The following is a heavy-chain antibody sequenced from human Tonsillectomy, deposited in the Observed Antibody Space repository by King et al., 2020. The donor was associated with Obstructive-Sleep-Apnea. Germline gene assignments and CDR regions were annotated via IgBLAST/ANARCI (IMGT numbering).Heavy chain of an antibody. CDR3: ARHEGSIAVGGDYYGMDV. Sequence: MQLQESGPGLVKPSETLSLTCTVSGGSIRSYYWSWIRQPPGKGLEWIGYIYYSGSTNYNPTLKIRVTISVDTSKNQSSLRLTSVTAADTAVYYCARHEGSIAVGGDYYGMDVWGQGTTVTVSS. V-gene: IGHV4-59*08. J-gene: IGHJ6*02. D-gene: IGHD6-19*01. CDR1: GGSIRSYY. CDR2: IYYSGST.